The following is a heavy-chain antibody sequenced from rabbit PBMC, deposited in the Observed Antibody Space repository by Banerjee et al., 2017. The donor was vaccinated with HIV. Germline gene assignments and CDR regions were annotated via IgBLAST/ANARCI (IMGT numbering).Heavy chain of an antibody. V-gene: IGHV1S40*01. CDR2: ISYGGST. D-gene: IGHD6-1*01. CDR1: GFSFSSGYY. Sequence: QQLEESGGGLVKPGASLTPTCTASGFSFSSGYYMCWVRQAPGKGLEWIGYISYGGSTYYARWAKGRFTISKTSSTTVTLQMTSLTAADTATYFCARGGDYTYGYATKLNLWGPGTLVTVS. CDR3: ARGGDYTYGYATKLNL. J-gene: IGHJ4*01.